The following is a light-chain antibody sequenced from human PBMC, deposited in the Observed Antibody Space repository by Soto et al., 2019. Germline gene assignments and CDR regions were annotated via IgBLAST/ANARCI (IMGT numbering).Light chain of an antibody. CDR2: DVN. Sequence: QSALTQPRSVSGSPVQSVTISCTGTSSDVGGYNYVSWYQQHPGKAPKLMIYDVNKRPSGVPDRFSGSKSGNTASLTISGLQAEDEADYYCCSYAGSYTLYVFGTGTKVTVL. J-gene: IGLJ1*01. V-gene: IGLV2-11*01. CDR3: CSYAGSYTLYV. CDR1: SSDVGGYNY.